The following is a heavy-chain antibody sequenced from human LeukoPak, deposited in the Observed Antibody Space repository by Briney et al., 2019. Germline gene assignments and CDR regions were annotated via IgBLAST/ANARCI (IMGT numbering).Heavy chain of an antibody. J-gene: IGHJ3*02. CDR2: INHSGST. D-gene: IGHD3-3*01. CDR3: ARGPKYDFWSGYYLGGDAFDI. Sequence: SETLSLTCAVYGGSFSGYYWSWIRQPPGKGLEWTGEINHSGSTNYNPSLKSRVTISVDTSKNQFSLKLSSVTAADTAVYYCARGPKYDFWSGYYLGGDAFDIWGQGTMVTVSS. CDR1: GGSFSGYY. V-gene: IGHV4-34*01.